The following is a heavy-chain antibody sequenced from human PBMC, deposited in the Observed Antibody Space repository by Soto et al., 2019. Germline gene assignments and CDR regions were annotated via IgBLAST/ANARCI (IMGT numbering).Heavy chain of an antibody. CDR1: FTSYD. CDR2: MNPNSGDT. J-gene: IGHJ6*02. D-gene: IGHD6-19*01. Sequence: QVQLVQSGAVVKKPGASVKVSCTFTSYDINWVRQAPGQGLEWMAWMNPNSGDTRYAQKLQGRVTMTRNTSSFTAYMELSSLRSEDTAVYYCARGPGSSDWRFSYYYMDVWGQGTTVTVSS. V-gene: IGHV1-8*01. CDR3: ARGPGSSDWRFSYYYMDV.